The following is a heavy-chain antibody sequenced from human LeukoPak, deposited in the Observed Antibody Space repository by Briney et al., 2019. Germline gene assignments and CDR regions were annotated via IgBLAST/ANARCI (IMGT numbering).Heavy chain of an antibody. D-gene: IGHD3-22*01. CDR2: INHGGST. CDR1: GGAFSAYY. V-gene: IGHV4-34*01. CDR3: ARARAHLKYYYDSSGYYYFDY. Sequence: SETLSLTCAVYGGAFSAYYWSWIRQPPGKGLEWIGEINHGGSTNHNPSLNSRVTISVDTSKNQFSLKLSSVTAADTAVYYCARARAHLKYYYDSSGYYYFDYWGQGTLVTVSS. J-gene: IGHJ4*02.